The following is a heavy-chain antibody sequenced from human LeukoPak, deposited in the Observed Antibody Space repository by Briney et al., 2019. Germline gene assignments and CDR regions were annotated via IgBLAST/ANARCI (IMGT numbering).Heavy chain of an antibody. D-gene: IGHD3-10*01. CDR1: GGSISSGGYS. CDR3: ARGRITMVRGPLRGGFFFDY. V-gene: IGHV4-30-2*01. CDR2: IYHSGST. Sequence: SETLSLTCTVSGGSISSGGYSWSWIRQPPGKGLEWIGYIYHSGSTYYNPSLKSRVTISVDRSKNQFSLKLSSVTAADTAVYYCARGRITMVRGPLRGGFFFDYWGQGTLVTVSS. J-gene: IGHJ4*02.